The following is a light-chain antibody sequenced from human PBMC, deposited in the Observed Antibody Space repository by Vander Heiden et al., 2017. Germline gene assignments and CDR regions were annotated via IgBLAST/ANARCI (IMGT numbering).Light chain of an antibody. CDR3: QQYYSTPIS. V-gene: IGKV4-1*01. CDR1: QSVLYSSNNENY. J-gene: IGKJ5*01. CDR2: WAS. Sequence: DIVMTQSSDSLAVPLGESATMNCNSSQSVLYSSNNENYLAWYQQKSGQPPKLLIYWASTRESGVPDRFSGSGSGTDFTLTISSLQAEDVAVYYCQQYYSTPISFGQGTRLEIK.